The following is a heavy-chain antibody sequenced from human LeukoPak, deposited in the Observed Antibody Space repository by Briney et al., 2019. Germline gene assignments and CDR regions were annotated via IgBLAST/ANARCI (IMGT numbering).Heavy chain of an antibody. CDR1: GFTFSSYC. J-gene: IGHJ4*01. CDR2: INSYGSST. D-gene: IGHD5-18*01. CDR3: ARVGRGGYSSGAVVY. V-gene: IGHV3-74*01. Sequence: HPGGSLRLSCAASGFTFSSYCMHWVRQAPGKGLVWVSRINSYGSSTSYADSVKGRFTISSDNAKNTMYLQMNSLRAEDTGVYYCARVGRGGYSSGAVVYWGPGNLVTVSS.